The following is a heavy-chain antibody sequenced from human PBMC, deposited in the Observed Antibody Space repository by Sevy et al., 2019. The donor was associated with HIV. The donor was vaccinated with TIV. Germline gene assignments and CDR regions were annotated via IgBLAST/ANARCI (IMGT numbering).Heavy chain of an antibody. D-gene: IGHD2-15*01. CDR2: IKSKTDGGTT. Sequence: GGSLRLSCAASGFTFSNAWMSWVRLAPGKGLEWVGRIKSKTDGGTTDYAAPVKGRFTISRDDSKNTLYLQMNSLKTEDTAVYYCTTDYGYCSGGSCYRFAPSEYFQHWGQGTLVTVSS. CDR1: GFTFSNAW. V-gene: IGHV3-15*01. J-gene: IGHJ1*01. CDR3: TTDYGYCSGGSCYRFAPSEYFQH.